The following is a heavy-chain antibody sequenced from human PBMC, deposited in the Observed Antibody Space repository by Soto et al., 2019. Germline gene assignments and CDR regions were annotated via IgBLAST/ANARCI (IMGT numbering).Heavy chain of an antibody. V-gene: IGHV3-74*01. CDR3: VRGPGAFISTGSFRFDS. Sequence: PGVSLRLSCAASGFPFSRSSMHWVRQAPGQGLVWVARVNTDGSATVYAGSVKGRFNISSDNVRNTVSLEINHLLTEDTAVYLCVRGPGAFISTGSFRFDSWGQGTLVTVSS. CDR2: VNTDGSAT. CDR1: GFPFSRSS. J-gene: IGHJ4*02. D-gene: IGHD3-10*01.